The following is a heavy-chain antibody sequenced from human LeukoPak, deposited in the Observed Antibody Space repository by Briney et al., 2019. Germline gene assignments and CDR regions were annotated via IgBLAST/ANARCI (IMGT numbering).Heavy chain of an antibody. Sequence: SGPTLVNPTQTLTLTCTFSGFSLSTSGVGVGWIRQPPGKALEWLALIYWNDDKRYSPSLKSRLTITKDTSKNQVVLTMTNMDPVDTATYYCAHRTYYYDSSGHYYGYWGQGTLVTVSS. CDR3: AHRTYYYDSSGHYYGY. CDR2: IYWNDDK. CDR1: GFSLSTSGVG. D-gene: IGHD3-22*01. J-gene: IGHJ4*02. V-gene: IGHV2-5*01.